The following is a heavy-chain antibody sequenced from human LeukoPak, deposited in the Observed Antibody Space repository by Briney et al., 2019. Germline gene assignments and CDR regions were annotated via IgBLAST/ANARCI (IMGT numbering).Heavy chain of an antibody. Sequence: GGSLRLSCAASGFTFSSYAMSWVRQAPGKGLEWVSAISGSGGSTYYADSVKGRFTISRDNSKNKLYLQMNSLRAKDMAVYYCAKANKGELWFGELLFFDYWGQGTLVTVSS. CDR1: GFTFSSYA. J-gene: IGHJ4*02. CDR3: AKANKGELWFGELLFFDY. D-gene: IGHD3-10*01. CDR2: ISGSGGST. V-gene: IGHV3-23*01.